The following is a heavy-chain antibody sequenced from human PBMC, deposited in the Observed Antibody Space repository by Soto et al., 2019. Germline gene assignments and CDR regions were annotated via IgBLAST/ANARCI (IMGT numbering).Heavy chain of an antibody. CDR3: ARSWTHSSVYYKAFDI. D-gene: IGHD3-22*01. V-gene: IGHV3-21*01. J-gene: IGHJ3*02. Sequence: GASLRLSCAASGFTFSSYSMNWARQAPGKVLEWVSSISSSSSYIYYADSVRGRLTISRDNAKNSLYLQRNSLRDEDTAVYYCARSWTHSSVYYKAFDIWAQGTMVTVSS. CDR2: ISSSSSYI. CDR1: GFTFSSYS.